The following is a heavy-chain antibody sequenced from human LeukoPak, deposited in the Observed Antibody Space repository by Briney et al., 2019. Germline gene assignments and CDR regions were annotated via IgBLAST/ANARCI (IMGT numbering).Heavy chain of an antibody. V-gene: IGHV3-23*01. J-gene: IGHJ4*02. D-gene: IGHD5-12*01. Sequence: GGSLRLSCAASGFTFSSYTMSWVRQAPGMGLEWVSGIGGTGGTTYYADSVKGRFTISRDNSKNTLYLQMNSLRAEDTALYYCARGGVLYSGLYFDYWGQGTLVTVSS. CDR3: ARGGVLYSGLYFDY. CDR1: GFTFSSYT. CDR2: IGGTGGTT.